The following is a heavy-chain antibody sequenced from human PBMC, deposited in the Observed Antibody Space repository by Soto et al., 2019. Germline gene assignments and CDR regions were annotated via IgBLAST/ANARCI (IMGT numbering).Heavy chain of an antibody. CDR3: AADATAWQQMVPSDY. Sequence: SVKVSCKASACTFTSSAFQWVRQARGQRLEWIGWIAVGSGYTNYAQRFQDRVTLTRDMSTATTYMELSRLTSEDTAIYYCAADATAWQQMVPSDYWGQGTLVTVSS. J-gene: IGHJ4*02. D-gene: IGHD2-8*01. CDR1: ACTFTSSA. V-gene: IGHV1-58*01. CDR2: IAVGSGYT.